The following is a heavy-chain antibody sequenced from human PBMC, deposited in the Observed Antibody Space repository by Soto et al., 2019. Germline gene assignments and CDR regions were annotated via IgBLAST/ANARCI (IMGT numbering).Heavy chain of an antibody. CDR3: AKDMAPELYYYYYGMDV. Sequence: GGSLRLSCAASGFTFSSYGMHWVRQAPGKGLEWVAVISYDGSNKYYADSVKGRFTISRDNSKNTLYLQMNSLRAEDTAVYYCAKDMAPELYYYYYGMDVWGQGTTVTVSS. CDR1: GFTFSSYG. J-gene: IGHJ6*02. D-gene: IGHD1-7*01. CDR2: ISYDGSNK. V-gene: IGHV3-30*18.